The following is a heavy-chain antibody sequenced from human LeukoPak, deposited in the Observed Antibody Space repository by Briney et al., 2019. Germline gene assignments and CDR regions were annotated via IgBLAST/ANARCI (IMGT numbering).Heavy chain of an antibody. CDR1: GFTFSSYS. Sequence: GGSLRLSCAASGFTFSSYSMNWVRQAPGKGLEWVTSISSSSSYIYYADSVKGRFTISRDNAKNSLYLQMNSLRAEDTAVHYCARDSRYYDILTGYYQNWFDPWGQGTLVTVSS. D-gene: IGHD3-9*01. CDR2: ISSSSSYI. J-gene: IGHJ5*02. V-gene: IGHV3-21*01. CDR3: ARDSRYYDILTGYYQNWFDP.